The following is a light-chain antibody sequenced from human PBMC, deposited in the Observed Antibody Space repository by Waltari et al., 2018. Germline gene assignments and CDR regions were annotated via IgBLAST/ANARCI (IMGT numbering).Light chain of an antibody. CDR2: LNSDGSH. Sequence: QLVLTQSPSASASLGASVKPTCTLSSGHSSYAIAWPQQQPEKGPRYLMKLNSDGSHSKGDGIPDRFSGSSSGAERYLTISSLQSEDEADYYCQTWGTGIPVFGGGTKLTVL. CDR3: QTWGTGIPV. V-gene: IGLV4-69*01. J-gene: IGLJ3*02. CDR1: SGHSSYA.